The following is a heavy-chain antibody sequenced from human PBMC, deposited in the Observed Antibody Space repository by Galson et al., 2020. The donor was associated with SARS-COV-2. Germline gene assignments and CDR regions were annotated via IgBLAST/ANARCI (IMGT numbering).Heavy chain of an antibody. CDR2: IIPTLGTA. J-gene: IGHJ5*02. Sequence: SVPVSCQACGGTFSSYALSWVRQAPGQGLDWMGWIIPTLGTANYAQKFQDRVPSTADESPSTAYMELSSLRSEDTAVYYCASRDGYSGYGLVEGWFDPWGQGTLVTVSS. CDR1: GGTFSSYA. D-gene: IGHD5-12*01. CDR3: ASRDGYSGYGLVEGWFDP. V-gene: IGHV1-69*11.